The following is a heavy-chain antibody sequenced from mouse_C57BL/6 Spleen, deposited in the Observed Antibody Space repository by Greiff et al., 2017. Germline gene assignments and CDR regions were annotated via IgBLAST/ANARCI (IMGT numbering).Heavy chain of an antibody. D-gene: IGHD2-1*01. Sequence: VMLVESGPGLVAPSQCLSITCTASGFSLTSYAISWVRQPPGKGLEWLGVICTGGGTNYNSDLKSRQSISKDNSKSQGFLKMNSLQTDDTARYYCASYGNYEAMDYWGQGTSVTVSS. CDR2: ICTGGGT. J-gene: IGHJ4*01. CDR1: GFSLTSYA. V-gene: IGHV2-9-1*01. CDR3: ASYGNYEAMDY.